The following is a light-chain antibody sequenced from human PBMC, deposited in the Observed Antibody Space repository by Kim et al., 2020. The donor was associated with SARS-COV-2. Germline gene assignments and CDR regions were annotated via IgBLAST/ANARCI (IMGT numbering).Light chain of an antibody. CDR1: SSDVGNDNY. Sequence: GQSITISCTGTSSDVGNDNYVSWYQQQPGKAPKLIISDVTERPSGVSNRFSGSKSGNTASLTISGLQAEDEAAYYCSSYTTSNTYVFGTGTRSPS. CDR3: SSYTTSNTYV. J-gene: IGLJ1*01. CDR2: DVT. V-gene: IGLV2-14*04.